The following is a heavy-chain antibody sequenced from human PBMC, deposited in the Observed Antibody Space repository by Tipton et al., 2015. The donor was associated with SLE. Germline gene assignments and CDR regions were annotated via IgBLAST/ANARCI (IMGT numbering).Heavy chain of an antibody. J-gene: IGHJ5*02. V-gene: IGHV4-39*07. Sequence: TLSLTCTVSGDSISNSDYYWGWIRQPPGKGLEWIGSIYYSGTSYYNPSLESRVTISVDTSKNQFSLKLSSVTAADTAIYYCARESGDLWGQGTLVTVSS. CDR1: GDSISNSDYY. D-gene: IGHD1-26*01. CDR2: IYYSGTS. CDR3: ARESGDL.